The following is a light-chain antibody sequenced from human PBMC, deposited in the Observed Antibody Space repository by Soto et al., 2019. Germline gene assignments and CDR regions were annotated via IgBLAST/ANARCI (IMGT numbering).Light chain of an antibody. CDR2: KAS. Sequence: DIQMTQSPSTLSASVGDRVTITCRASQSISSWVAWYQQKPGKAPKLMIYKASSLESGVPSRFSGSGSGTEFTLTISSLQPDDFATYYRQQYDSYLTFGGGTKVEIK. V-gene: IGKV1-5*03. CDR1: QSISSW. CDR3: QQYDSYLT. J-gene: IGKJ4*01.